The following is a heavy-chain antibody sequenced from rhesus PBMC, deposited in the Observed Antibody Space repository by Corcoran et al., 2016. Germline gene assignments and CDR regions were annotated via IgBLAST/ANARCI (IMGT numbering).Heavy chain of an antibody. J-gene: IGHJ3*01. CDR2: LYGSGGST. D-gene: IGHD4-29*01. CDR1: GASTRSNY. CDR3: ARVGHGSSYSGAVFDF. V-gene: IGHV4S2*01. Sequence: QVQLQESGPGLVKPSETLPLTCAVSGASTRSNYWSWLRHAPGKGLEGIGRLYGSGGSTDYNPSLKSRVTISIDTSKNQFSLKLSSVTAADTAVYYCARVGHGSSYSGAVFDFWGQGLRVTVSS.